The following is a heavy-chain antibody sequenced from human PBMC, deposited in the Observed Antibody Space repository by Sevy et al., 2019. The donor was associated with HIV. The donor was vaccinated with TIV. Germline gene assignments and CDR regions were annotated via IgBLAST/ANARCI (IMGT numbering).Heavy chain of an antibody. CDR1: RFTFSDYY. D-gene: IGHD4-17*01. Sequence: GGSLRLSCAASRFTFSDYYMSWIRQAPGKGLEWVSYISSIGSTIYYADSVKGRFTIARDNVKNSLYLQMNSLIAEDTAVYYCAREGESVIYGPDVFDIWGQGTMVTVSS. CDR2: ISSIGSTI. V-gene: IGHV3-11*01. J-gene: IGHJ3*02. CDR3: AREGESVIYGPDVFDI.